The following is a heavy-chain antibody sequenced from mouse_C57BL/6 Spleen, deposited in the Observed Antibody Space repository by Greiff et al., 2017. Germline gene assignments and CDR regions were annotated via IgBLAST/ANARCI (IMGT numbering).Heavy chain of an antibody. CDR2: INYDGSST. Sequence: EVQLVESEGGLVQPGSSMKLSCTASGFTFSDYYMAWVRQVPEKGLEWVANINYDGSSTYYLDSLKSRFIISSDNAKNILYLQMSSLKSEDTATYYCAREDYDYFYAMDYWGQGTSVTVSS. D-gene: IGHD2-4*01. J-gene: IGHJ4*01. CDR3: AREDYDYFYAMDY. V-gene: IGHV5-16*01. CDR1: GFTFSDYY.